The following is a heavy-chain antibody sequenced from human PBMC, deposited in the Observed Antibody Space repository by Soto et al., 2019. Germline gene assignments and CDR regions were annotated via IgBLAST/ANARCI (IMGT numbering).Heavy chain of an antibody. D-gene: IGHD4-17*01. V-gene: IGHV3-30*18. CDR1: GFTFSSYG. J-gene: IGHJ4*02. CDR2: ISYDGSNK. CDR3: AKDEGRYGDYVPRGVDYFDY. Sequence: QVQLVESGGGVVQPGRPLRLSCAASGFTFSSYGMHGVRQAPGKGLEWVAVISYDGSNKYYADSVKGRFTISRDNSKNTLYLQMNSLRAEDTAVYYCAKDEGRYGDYVPRGVDYFDYWGQGTLVTVSS.